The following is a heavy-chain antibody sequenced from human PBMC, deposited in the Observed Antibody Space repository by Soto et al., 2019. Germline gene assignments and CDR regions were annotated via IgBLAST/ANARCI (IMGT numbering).Heavy chain of an antibody. CDR2: ISGSGGST. CDR1: GFTFSSYA. CDR3: AKPTPVTSSGYYYIPPQYYFDY. Sequence: GGSLRLSCAASGFTFSSYAMSWVRQAPGKGLEWVSAISGSGGSTYYADSVKGRFTISRDNSKNTLYLQMNSLRAEDTAVYYCAKPTPVTSSGYYYIPPQYYFDYWGQGTLVTVSS. V-gene: IGHV3-23*01. D-gene: IGHD3-22*01. J-gene: IGHJ4*02.